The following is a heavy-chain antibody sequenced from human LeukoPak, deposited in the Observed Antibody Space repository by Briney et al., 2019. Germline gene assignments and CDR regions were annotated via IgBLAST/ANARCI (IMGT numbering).Heavy chain of an antibody. CDR2: ISGSGGST. CDR3: AKGGLAGRPDY. Sequence: GGSLRLSCEASGFTFTNYAMSWVRQAPGKGLEWVSAISGSGGSTYYADSVKGRFTISRDNSKNTLYLQMNSLRAEDTAVYYCAKGGLAGRPDYWGQGTLVTVSS. D-gene: IGHD6-25*01. J-gene: IGHJ4*02. V-gene: IGHV3-23*01. CDR1: GFTFTNYA.